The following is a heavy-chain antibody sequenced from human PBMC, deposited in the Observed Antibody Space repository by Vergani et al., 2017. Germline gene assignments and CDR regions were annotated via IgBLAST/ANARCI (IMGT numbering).Heavy chain of an antibody. V-gene: IGHV3-9*01. J-gene: IGHJ6*02. Sequence: EVQLVESGGGLVQPGRSLRLSCAASGFTFDDYAMHWVRQAPGKGLEWVSGISWNSGSIGYADSVKGRFTISRDNAKNSLYLQMNSLRAEDTALYYCAKDMARKNQLLRDYYYWYYGRDVWGQGTTVTVSS. CDR1: GFTFDDYA. CDR3: AKDMARKNQLLRDYYYWYYGRDV. D-gene: IGHD2-2*01. CDR2: ISWNSGSI.